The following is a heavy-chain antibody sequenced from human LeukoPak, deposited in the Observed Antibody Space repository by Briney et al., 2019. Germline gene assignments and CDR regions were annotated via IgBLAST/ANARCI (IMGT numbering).Heavy chain of an antibody. CDR3: ARGRGSTPRY. Sequence: ATVKVSCKASGYTFSNYGITWVRQAPGQGLEWMGWITTDNGNTNYAQNLQGRVTMTTDTSTSTAYMELRSLRSDDTAVYYCARGRGSTPRYWAQGTLVSVSS. CDR2: ITTDNGNT. D-gene: IGHD5-12*01. V-gene: IGHV1-18*01. J-gene: IGHJ4*02. CDR1: GYTFSNYG.